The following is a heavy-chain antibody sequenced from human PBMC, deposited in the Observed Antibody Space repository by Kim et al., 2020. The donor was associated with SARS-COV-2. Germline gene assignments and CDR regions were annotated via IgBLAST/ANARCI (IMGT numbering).Heavy chain of an antibody. Sequence: ESLKISCKGSGYSFTNYWIGWVRQLPGKGLEWMGIIHPGDSDSRYSPSFQGQVTISADTSISTAYLQWSSLKASDTAMYYCARASYCSGGSCYGNFDWFDPWGQGTLVTVSS. J-gene: IGHJ5*02. D-gene: IGHD2-15*01. CDR2: IHPGDSDS. CDR1: GYSFTNYW. CDR3: ARASYCSGGSCYGNFDWFDP. V-gene: IGHV5-51*01.